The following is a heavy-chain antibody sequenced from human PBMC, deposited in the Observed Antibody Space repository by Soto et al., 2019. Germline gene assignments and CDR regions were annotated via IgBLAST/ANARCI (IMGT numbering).Heavy chain of an antibody. D-gene: IGHD2-21*02. J-gene: IGHJ4*02. CDR2: INPSGGST. CDR1: GYTFTSYY. CDR3: ARDLTAADY. Sequence: QVQLMQSGAEVKKPGASVTISCKASGYTFTSYYIHWVRQAPRQGLEWMAIINPSGGSTNYAQKFQGRVTVTRDTPTSTVNMELSSLSSEDTAVYYCARDLTAADYWGQGTLVTV. V-gene: IGHV1-46*01.